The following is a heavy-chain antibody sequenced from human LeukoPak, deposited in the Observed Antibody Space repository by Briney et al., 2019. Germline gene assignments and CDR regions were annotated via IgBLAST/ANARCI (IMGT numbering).Heavy chain of an antibody. Sequence: PSQTLSLTCTVSGGSISSGGYYRSWIRQHPGKGLEWIGYIYYSGSTYYNPSLKSRVTISVDTSKNQFSLKLSSVTAADTAVYYCARDYYDSSGRYFDYWGQGTLVTVSS. V-gene: IGHV4-31*03. CDR1: GGSISSGGYY. CDR3: ARDYYDSSGRYFDY. J-gene: IGHJ4*02. D-gene: IGHD3-22*01. CDR2: IYYSGST.